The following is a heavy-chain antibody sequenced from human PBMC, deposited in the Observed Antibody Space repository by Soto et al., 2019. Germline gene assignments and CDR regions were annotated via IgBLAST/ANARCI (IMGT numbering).Heavy chain of an antibody. V-gene: IGHV4-31*03. Sequence: SETLSLTCTVSGGSISSGGYYWSWIRQHPGKGLEWIGYIYYSGSTYYNPSLKSRVTISVDTSKNQFSLKLSSVTAADTAVYYCATGQVAAYYYDSSGPDDAFDIWGQGTMVTVSS. CDR1: GGSISSGGYY. CDR2: IYYSGST. CDR3: ATGQVAAYYYDSSGPDDAFDI. J-gene: IGHJ3*02. D-gene: IGHD3-22*01.